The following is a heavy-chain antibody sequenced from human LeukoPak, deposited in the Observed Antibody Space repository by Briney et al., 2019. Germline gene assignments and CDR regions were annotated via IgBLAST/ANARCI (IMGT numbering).Heavy chain of an antibody. CDR2: IDTGGSST. CDR3: ARPAGAVPDEY. CDR1: GNYW. J-gene: IGHJ4*02. D-gene: IGHD6-19*01. Sequence: GGSLRLSCAASGNYWMHWVRQAPGKGLVWVSRIDTGGSSTYYADSVKGRFTISRDNAKNTLYLQMNSLRAEDTAVYYCARPAGAVPDEYWGQEILVTVSS. V-gene: IGHV3-74*01.